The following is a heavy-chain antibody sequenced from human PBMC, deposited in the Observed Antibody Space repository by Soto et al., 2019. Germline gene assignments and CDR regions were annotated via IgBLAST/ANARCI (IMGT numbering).Heavy chain of an antibody. D-gene: IGHD4-17*01. Sequence: QITLKESGPTLVRPTQTRTLTCTVSGFSLSTSGVGVHWIRQPPGKALEWLALIYCDDDNRYSPSLKSRLTITKDTSKNQVVLTMTNMDPVDTATYYCARRGGDHVRHWGQGTLVTVSS. V-gene: IGHV2-5*02. CDR1: GFSLSTSGVG. J-gene: IGHJ4*02. CDR3: ARRGGDHVRH. CDR2: IYCDDDN.